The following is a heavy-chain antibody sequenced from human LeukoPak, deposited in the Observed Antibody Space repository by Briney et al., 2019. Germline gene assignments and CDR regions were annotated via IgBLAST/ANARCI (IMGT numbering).Heavy chain of an antibody. CDR3: ASHYCSSTSCYTYWFDP. D-gene: IGHD2-2*02. Sequence: GGSLRLSCAASGFTFSSYSMNWVRQAPGKGLEWVSSISSSSIYIYYADSVKGRFTISRDNAKNTLYLQTNSLRAEDTAVYDCASHYCSSTSCYTYWFDPWGQGTLVTVSS. V-gene: IGHV3-21*01. CDR1: GFTFSSYS. CDR2: ISSSSIYI. J-gene: IGHJ5*02.